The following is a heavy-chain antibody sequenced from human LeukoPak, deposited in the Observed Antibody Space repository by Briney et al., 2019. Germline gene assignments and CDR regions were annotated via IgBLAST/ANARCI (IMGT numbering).Heavy chain of an antibody. Sequence: GGSLRLSCAASGFSFSTNSMNWVRQAPGKGLEWVSAISANGGSTHYADSVKGRLSFSRDNSKNTLYLQMNSLRHEDTAVYYCAKGTSGWYNFDYWGQGTLVTVSS. CDR1: GFSFSTNS. CDR3: AKGTSGWYNFDY. CDR2: ISANGGST. V-gene: IGHV3-23*01. J-gene: IGHJ4*02. D-gene: IGHD6-19*01.